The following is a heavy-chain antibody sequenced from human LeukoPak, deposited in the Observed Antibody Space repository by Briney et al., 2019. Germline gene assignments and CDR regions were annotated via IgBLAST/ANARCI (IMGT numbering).Heavy chain of an antibody. CDR2: IIPIFCTA. CDR3: ARVVMITFGGVIDPYYFDY. J-gene: IGHJ4*02. D-gene: IGHD3-16*02. V-gene: IGHV1-69*13. Sequence: ASVKVSCKASGGTFTSYAISWVRQAPGQGLEWMGGIIPIFCTANYAQKFQGRVMITADESTSTAYMELSSLRSEDTAVYYCARVVMITFGGVIDPYYFDYWGQGTLVTVSS. CDR1: GGTFTSYA.